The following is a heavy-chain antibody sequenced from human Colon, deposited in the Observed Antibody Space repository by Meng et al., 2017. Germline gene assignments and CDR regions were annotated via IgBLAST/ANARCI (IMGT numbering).Heavy chain of an antibody. D-gene: IGHD3-10*01. CDR3: ARGGKRYFDL. J-gene: IGHJ2*01. CDR1: GFTFSTDW. Sequence: EVKLGGSGGGLVQPGGSLKLSCATSGFTFSTDWMTWVRQAPGRGLEWVAKINEDGSDKYHVDSVKGRFTISRDNAKNSLYLQMNSLRAEDTAVYYCARGGKRYFDLWGRGTLVTVSS. V-gene: IGHV3-7*01. CDR2: INEDGSDK.